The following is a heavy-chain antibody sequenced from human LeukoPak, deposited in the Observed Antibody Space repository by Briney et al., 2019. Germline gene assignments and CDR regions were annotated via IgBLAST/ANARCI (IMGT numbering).Heavy chain of an antibody. CDR3: ARDGDGYNHY. V-gene: IGHV4-30-4*08. Sequence: SETLSLTCTVSGGSISSGDYYWSWIRQPPGKGLEWIGYIYYSGSTYYNPSLKSRVTISVDTSKNQFSLKLSSVTAADTAVCYCARDGDGYNHYWGQGTLVTVSS. CDR1: GGSISSGDYY. CDR2: IYYSGST. J-gene: IGHJ4*02. D-gene: IGHD5-24*01.